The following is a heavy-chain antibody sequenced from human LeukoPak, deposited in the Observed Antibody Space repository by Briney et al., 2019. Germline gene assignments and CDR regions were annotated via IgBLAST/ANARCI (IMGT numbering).Heavy chain of an antibody. V-gene: IGHV1-18*01. J-gene: IGHJ4*02. CDR1: GYTFTSYG. CDR2: ISAYNGHT. CDR3: ARGFPPRRNYDSSGYYSYYFDY. D-gene: IGHD3-22*01. Sequence: ASVKISCKASGYTFTSYGLTWVRQAPGQGLEWMGWISAYNGHTKYPQKLQGRVTMTTDTSTSTAYMELRSLRSDDTAVYYCARGFPPRRNYDSSGYYSYYFDYWGQGTLVTVSS.